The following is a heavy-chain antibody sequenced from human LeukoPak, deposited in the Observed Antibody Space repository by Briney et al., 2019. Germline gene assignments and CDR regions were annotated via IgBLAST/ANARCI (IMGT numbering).Heavy chain of an antibody. CDR1: GFTFSSYW. CDR2: IKRKTDGGTT. V-gene: IGHV3-15*01. CDR3: ATDPSQIGIAADY. D-gene: IGHD6-13*01. Sequence: GGSLRLSCAASGFTFSSYWMTWVRQAPGKGLEWVGRIKRKTDGGTTDYAAPVKGRFTISRDDSKNTLYLQMNSLKTDDTAVYYCATDPSQIGIAADYWGQGTLVTVSS. J-gene: IGHJ4*02.